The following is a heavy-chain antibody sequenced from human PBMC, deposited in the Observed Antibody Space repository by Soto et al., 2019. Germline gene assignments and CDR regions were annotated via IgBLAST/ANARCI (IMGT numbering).Heavy chain of an antibody. CDR2: IYYSGST. J-gene: IGHJ6*02. CDR3: ARDPGGYCTNGVCPYGMDV. V-gene: IGHV4-59*01. Sequence: SETLSLTCTVSGGSISSYYWSWIRQPPGKGLEWIGYIYYSGSTNYNPSLKSRVTISVDTSKNQFSLKLSSVTAADTAVYYCARDPGGYCTNGVCPYGMDVWGQGTTVTVSS. CDR1: GGSISSYY. D-gene: IGHD2-8*01.